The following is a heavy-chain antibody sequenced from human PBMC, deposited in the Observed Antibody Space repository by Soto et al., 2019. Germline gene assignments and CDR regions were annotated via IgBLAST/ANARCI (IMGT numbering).Heavy chain of an antibody. CDR1: GFTFSSYA. CDR2: ISYDGSNK. CDR3: ARDGGY. D-gene: IGHD3-16*01. V-gene: IGHV3-30-3*01. Sequence: QVQLVESGGGVVQPGRSLRLSCAASGFTFSSYARHWVRQAPGKGLEWVAVISYDGSNKYYADSVKGRFTISRDNSKNTLYLQMNSLRAEDTAVYYCARDGGYWGQGTLVTVSS. J-gene: IGHJ4*02.